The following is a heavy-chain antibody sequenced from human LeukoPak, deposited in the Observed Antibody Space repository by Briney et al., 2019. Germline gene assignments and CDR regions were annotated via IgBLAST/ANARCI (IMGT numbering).Heavy chain of an antibody. CDR2: ISGNSGKT. J-gene: IGHJ5*01. D-gene: IGHD1-26*01. CDR1: GYTFSTYG. Sequence: ASVKVSCKTSGYTFSTYGLSWVRQAPGQGLEWMGWISGNSGKTHYAQKFQDRVTLTTDTSSTTAFMDLRSLRSDDTAMYYCAQNAGSYFEFASWGQGTLVTVSS. CDR3: AQNAGSYFEFAS. V-gene: IGHV1-18*01.